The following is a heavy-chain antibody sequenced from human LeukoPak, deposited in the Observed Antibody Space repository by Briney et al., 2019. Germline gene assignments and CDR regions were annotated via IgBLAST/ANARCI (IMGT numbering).Heavy chain of an antibody. CDR2: IYSGGGT. J-gene: IGHJ6*02. CDR1: GFIVSDNY. Sequence: GGSLRLSCAASGFIVSDNYMSWVRQAPGKGLEWVSVIYSGGGTHYADSVKGRFTISRHNSKNTLFLQMNSLRPEDTAVYYCARDTRAYYGLDVWGQGTTVTVSS. V-gene: IGHV3-53*04. CDR3: ARDTRAYYGLDV.